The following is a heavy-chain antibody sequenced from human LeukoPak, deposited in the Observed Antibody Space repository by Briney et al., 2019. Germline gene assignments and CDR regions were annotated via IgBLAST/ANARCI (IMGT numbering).Heavy chain of an antibody. J-gene: IGHJ4*02. D-gene: IGHD3-10*01. V-gene: IGHV3-64*05. CDR2: ISSGGGIT. Sequence: PGGSLRLSCSASAFTFSTSPMHCVRQAPGRRLEYVSGISSGGGITDYADSVKGRFIISRDNSKNTLYVQMSSLRVEDTAVYYCVKKFASGAYPYDYWGQGILVTVSS. CDR3: VKKFASGAYPYDY. CDR1: AFTFSTSP.